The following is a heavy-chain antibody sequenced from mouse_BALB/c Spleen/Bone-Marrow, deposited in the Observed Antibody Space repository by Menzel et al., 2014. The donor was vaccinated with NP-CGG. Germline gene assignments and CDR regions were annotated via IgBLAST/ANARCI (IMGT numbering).Heavy chain of an antibody. D-gene: IGHD4-1*01. V-gene: IGHV14-3*02. CDR2: IDPANGNT. CDR3: ARWEYYAMDY. CDR1: GFNIXDTY. Sequence: EVQLVESGAELVKPGASVKLSCTASGFNIXDTYMHWVKQRPEQGLEWIGRIDPANGNTKYDPKFQGKATITADTSSNTAYLQLSSLTSGDTAVYYCARWEYYAMDYWGQGTSVTVSS. J-gene: IGHJ4*01.